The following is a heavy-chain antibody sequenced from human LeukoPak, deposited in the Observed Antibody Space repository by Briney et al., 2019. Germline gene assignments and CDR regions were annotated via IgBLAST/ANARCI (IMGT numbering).Heavy chain of an antibody. V-gene: IGHV3-23*01. CDR3: AKRPRGAVAANYAWFDP. D-gene: IGHD6-19*01. CDR1: GFTFSNYA. Sequence: GGSLRLSCAASGFTFSNYALTWVRQAPGKGLYWVSAITGSGGSTYYADSVKGRFTISRDNSKNTLYLQMNSLRAEDTAVYYCAKRPRGAVAANYAWFDPWGQGTLVTVSS. J-gene: IGHJ5*02. CDR2: ITGSGGST.